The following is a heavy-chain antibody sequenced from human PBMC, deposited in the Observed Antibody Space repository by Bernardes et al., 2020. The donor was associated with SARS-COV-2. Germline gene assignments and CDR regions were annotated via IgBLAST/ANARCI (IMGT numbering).Heavy chain of an antibody. CDR2: IYTSGST. Sequence: SETLSLTCTVSGGSISSGSYYWSWIRQPAGKGLEWIGRIYTSGSTNYNPSLKSRVTISVDTSKNQFSLKLSSVTAADTAVYYCARHDILIGKDAFDIWGQGTMVTVSS. V-gene: IGHV4-61*02. CDR3: ARHDILIGKDAFDI. J-gene: IGHJ3*02. CDR1: GGSISSGSYY. D-gene: IGHD3-9*01.